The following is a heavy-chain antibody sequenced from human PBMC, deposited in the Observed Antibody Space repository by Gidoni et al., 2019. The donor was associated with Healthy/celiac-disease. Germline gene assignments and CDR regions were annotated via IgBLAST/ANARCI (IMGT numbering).Heavy chain of an antibody. D-gene: IGHD3-10*01. Sequence: QVQLVESGGGVFQPGRSLRLSCAASGFTFSTYGMPWVRQAPGKGLGWVAVIWYDGSNKYYADSVKGRFTISRDNSKNTLYLQMNSLRAEDTAVYYCARESRYYYGSGSELGYWGQGTLVTVSS. CDR2: IWYDGSNK. CDR1: GFTFSTYG. CDR3: ARESRYYYGSGSELGY. V-gene: IGHV3-33*01. J-gene: IGHJ4*02.